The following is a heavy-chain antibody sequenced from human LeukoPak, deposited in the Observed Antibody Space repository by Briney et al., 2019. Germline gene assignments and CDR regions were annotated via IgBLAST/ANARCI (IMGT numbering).Heavy chain of an antibody. D-gene: IGHD3-22*01. CDR3: ARGYSDRSAYTGDWSWYFDL. J-gene: IGHJ2*01. CDR1: GFTFSDYY. Sequence: PGGSLRLSCAASGFTFSDYYMSWIRQAPGKGLEWVSYISSSGTTIYYADSVKGRFTISRDNAKNSLYLQMNSLRAEDTAVYYCARGYSDRSAYTGDWSWYFDLWGRGTLVTVSS. V-gene: IGHV3-11*01. CDR2: ISSSGTTI.